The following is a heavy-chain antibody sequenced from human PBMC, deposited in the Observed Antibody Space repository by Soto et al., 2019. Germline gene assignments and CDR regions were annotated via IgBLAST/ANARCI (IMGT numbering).Heavy chain of an antibody. V-gene: IGHV4-4*02. D-gene: IGHD2-21*01. J-gene: IGHJ5*02. CDR2: FYHNGSP. CDR1: GGSISSTNW. CDR3: ATLPPRIAVSHLPIPT. Sequence: SETLALTCVVSGGSISSTNWWTWVSQPPGKRLKWIVEFYHNGSPTYSTHHKGRATMSEDKSNNQFSLRLRSVTAADKAVYYCATLPPRIAVSHLPIPTWCQGILVTVS.